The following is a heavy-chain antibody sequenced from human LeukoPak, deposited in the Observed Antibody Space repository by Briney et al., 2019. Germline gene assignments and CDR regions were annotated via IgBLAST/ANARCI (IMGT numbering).Heavy chain of an antibody. V-gene: IGHV3-7*01. J-gene: IGHJ6*03. CDR3: ARDTAMAIRYYYYYYMDV. D-gene: IGHD5-18*01. CDR1: VHTFSSHW. CDR2: KKQDGSEK. Sequence: GRTLRLSCGASVHTFSSHWMSWVRQAPARGLEWVANKKQDGSEKYYVDSVKGRFTISRDNAKHSLYLQMNSLRAEDTAVYYCARDTAMAIRYYYYYYMDVWGKGTTVTVSS.